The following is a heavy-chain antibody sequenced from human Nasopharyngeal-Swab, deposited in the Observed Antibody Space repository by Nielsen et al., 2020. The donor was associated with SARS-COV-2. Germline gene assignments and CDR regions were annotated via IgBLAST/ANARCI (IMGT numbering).Heavy chain of an antibody. J-gene: IGHJ4*02. CDR3: ARDPTLYYDSSGYYDY. Sequence: GESLKISCAASGFTFSSYWMHWVRQAPGKGLVWVSRINSDGSSTSYADSVKGRFTISRDNAKNSLYLQMISLRAEDTAVYYCARDPTLYYDSSGYYDYWGQGTLVTGSS. CDR2: INSDGSST. CDR1: GFTFSSYW. V-gene: IGHV3-74*01. D-gene: IGHD3-22*01.